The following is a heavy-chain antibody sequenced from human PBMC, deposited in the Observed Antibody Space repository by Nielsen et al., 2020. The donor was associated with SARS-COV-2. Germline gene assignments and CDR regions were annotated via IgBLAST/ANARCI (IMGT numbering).Heavy chain of an antibody. Sequence: SVKVSCKASGGTFSSYAISWVRQAPGQGLEWMGGIIPIFGTANYAQKFQGRVTITADESTSTAYMELSSLRAEDTAVYYCARDRLVVAATILSANYYYYYGMDVWGQGTTVTVSS. V-gene: IGHV1-69*13. CDR2: IIPIFGTA. CDR3: ARDRLVVAATILSANYYYYYGMDV. J-gene: IGHJ6*02. D-gene: IGHD2-15*01. CDR1: GGTFSSYA.